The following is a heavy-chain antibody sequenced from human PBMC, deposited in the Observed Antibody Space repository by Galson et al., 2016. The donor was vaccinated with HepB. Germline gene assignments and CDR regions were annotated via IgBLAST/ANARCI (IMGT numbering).Heavy chain of an antibody. V-gene: IGHV5-51*01. CDR1: GSSSTTYW. D-gene: IGHD3-9*01. CDR2: IYPGDSDA. Sequence: QSGAEVKKPGESLRISCTSSGSSSTTYWIGWVRQMPGKVLEWVGPIYPGDSDAKYSPSFEGQVTMSADMPTNTAYLQWSSLKASDAAIYYCARVVTMTGTPFDAWGQGTLVTVSS. J-gene: IGHJ4*02. CDR3: ARVVTMTGTPFDA.